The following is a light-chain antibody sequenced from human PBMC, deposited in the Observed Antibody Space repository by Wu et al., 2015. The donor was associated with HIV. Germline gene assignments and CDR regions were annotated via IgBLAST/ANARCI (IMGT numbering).Light chain of an antibody. CDR2: ATS. Sequence: EIVLTQSLGTLSLSPGQRVTLSCRASQSVSSSSLAWIQQKPRQAPRLLIYATSSRASAIPDRFSGSGSGTDFTLTISRLEPEDFAVYYCLQYGRPSYSFGQGTKLEIK. V-gene: IGKV3-20*01. J-gene: IGKJ2*03. CDR1: QSVSSSS. CDR3: LQYGRPSYS.